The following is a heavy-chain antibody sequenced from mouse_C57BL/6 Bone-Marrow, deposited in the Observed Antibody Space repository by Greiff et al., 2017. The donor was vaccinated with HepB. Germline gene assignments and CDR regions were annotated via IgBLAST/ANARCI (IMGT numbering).Heavy chain of an antibody. CDR3: ARSRDYYSNWVRMDY. D-gene: IGHD2-5*01. J-gene: IGHJ4*01. CDR1: GYTFTSYW. V-gene: IGHV1-55*01. Sequence: VQLQQPGAELVKPGASVKMSCKASGYTFTSYWITWVKQRPGQGLEWIGDIYPGSGSTNYNEKFKSKATLTVDTSSSTAYMQLSSLTSEDSAVYYCARSRDYYSNWVRMDYWGQGTSVTVSS. CDR2: IYPGSGST.